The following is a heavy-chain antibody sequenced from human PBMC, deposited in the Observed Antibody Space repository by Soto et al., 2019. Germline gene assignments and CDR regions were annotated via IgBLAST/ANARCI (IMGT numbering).Heavy chain of an antibody. Sequence: SETLSLTCAVYGGSFSGYYWSWIRQPPGKGLEWIGEINHSGSTNYNPSLKSRVTISVDTSKNQFSLKLSSVTAADTAVYYCARASQLWFGELSSYYGMDVWVQGTTVT. CDR2: INHSGST. CDR1: GGSFSGYY. D-gene: IGHD3-10*01. CDR3: ARASQLWFGELSSYYGMDV. V-gene: IGHV4-34*01. J-gene: IGHJ6*02.